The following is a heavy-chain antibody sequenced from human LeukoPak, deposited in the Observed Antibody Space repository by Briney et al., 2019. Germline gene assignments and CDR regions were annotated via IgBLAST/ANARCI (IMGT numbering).Heavy chain of an antibody. CDR1: GYTFTGYY. CDR2: INPNSGGT. V-gene: IGHV1-2*02. Sequence: ASVKVSCQASGYTFTGYYMHWVRQAPGQGLEWMGWINPNSGGTNYAQKFQGRVTMTRDTSISTAYMELSRLRSDDTTVYYCARTQAAAGGPYYYYGMDVWGQGTTVTVSS. J-gene: IGHJ6*02. CDR3: ARTQAAAGGPYYYYGMDV. D-gene: IGHD6-13*01.